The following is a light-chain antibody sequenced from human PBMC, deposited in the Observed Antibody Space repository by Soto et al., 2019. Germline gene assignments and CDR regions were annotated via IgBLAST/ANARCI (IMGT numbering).Light chain of an antibody. CDR1: QSISSG. CDR2: DAS. Sequence: DIQMTQSPSTLSAAVGDRVTITCRASQSISSGLAWYQQKPGKAPKLLIYDASSLESGVPSRFSGSGSGTEFTLTISSLQPDDFATYYCQQYNSYPYSFGQGTKLESK. J-gene: IGKJ2*01. CDR3: QQYNSYPYS. V-gene: IGKV1-5*01.